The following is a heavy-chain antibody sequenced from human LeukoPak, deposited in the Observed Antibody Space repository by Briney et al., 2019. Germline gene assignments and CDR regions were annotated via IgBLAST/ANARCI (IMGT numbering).Heavy chain of an antibody. CDR2: IYLDDSHT. V-gene: IGHV5-51*01. J-gene: IGHJ4*02. Sequence: GESLKISCKVSGYNFTDHWVAWVRQMPGKGLEWMGIIYLDDSHTTYSPSLDGRVTLSVDKSITTAFLQWINLKPSDTALYYCARLAPRPENVPSFFDYWGQGTLVTVSS. CDR3: ARLAPRPENVPSFFDY. D-gene: IGHD3-10*02. CDR1: GYNFTDHW.